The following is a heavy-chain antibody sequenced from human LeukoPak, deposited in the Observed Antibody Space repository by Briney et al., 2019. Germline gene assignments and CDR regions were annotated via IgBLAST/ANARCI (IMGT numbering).Heavy chain of an antibody. V-gene: IGHV5-51*01. CDR2: IYPGDSDT. D-gene: IGHD6-19*01. Sequence: GESLKISYKGSGSRFTSYWIGWVRQMPGKGLEWMGIIYPGDSDTRYSPSFQGQVTISADKSISTAYLQWSSLKASDTAMYYCARRQWLVRLLGALDIWGQGTMVTVSS. J-gene: IGHJ3*02. CDR3: ARRQWLVRLLGALDI. CDR1: GSRFTSYW.